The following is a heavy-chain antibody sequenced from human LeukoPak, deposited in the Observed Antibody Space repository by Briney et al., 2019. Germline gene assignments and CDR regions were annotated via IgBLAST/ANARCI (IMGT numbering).Heavy chain of an antibody. CDR3: ARGGPSIAAVATRNYFQH. CDR1: GGSFSGYH. J-gene: IGHJ1*01. Sequence: SETLSLTCAVYGGSFSGYHWSWIRQSSEKGLEWSGEINDRGSTNYNPSLKSRVTMSLDTSKNQFSLNLSSVTAADTALYYCARGGPSIAAVATRNYFQHWGQGTLVTVSS. D-gene: IGHD6-13*01. CDR2: INDRGST. V-gene: IGHV4-34*01.